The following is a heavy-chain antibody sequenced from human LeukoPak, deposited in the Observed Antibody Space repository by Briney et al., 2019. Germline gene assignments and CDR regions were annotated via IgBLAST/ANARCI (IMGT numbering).Heavy chain of an antibody. CDR2: ILNIGST. V-gene: IGHV4-59*08. D-gene: IGHD5-12*01. J-gene: IGHJ4*02. CDR1: GGSISSYY. Sequence: PSETLSLICTVSGGSISSYYWSWIRQPPGKGLEWIGYILNIGSTNYNPSLKSRVTISLDTSKNQFSLKLSSVTAADTAVYYCARHVTVASRGFDYWGQGTLVTVSS. CDR3: ARHVTVASRGFDY.